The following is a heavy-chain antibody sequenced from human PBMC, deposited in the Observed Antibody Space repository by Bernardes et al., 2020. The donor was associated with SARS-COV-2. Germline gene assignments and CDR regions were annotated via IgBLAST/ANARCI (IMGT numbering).Heavy chain of an antibody. J-gene: IGHJ4*02. CDR1: GGSFSGY. CDR2: INHSGGT. D-gene: IGHD2-15*01. Sequence: SETLSLTCAVYGGSFSGYWSWIRQPPGKGLEWFGEINHSGGTKYNPSLTSRVSISVDTSKNQFSLRLNSVTAADTAVYYCTRHGGRHFDFWDQGTLVTVSS. CDR3: TRHGGRHFDF. V-gene: IGHV4-34*01.